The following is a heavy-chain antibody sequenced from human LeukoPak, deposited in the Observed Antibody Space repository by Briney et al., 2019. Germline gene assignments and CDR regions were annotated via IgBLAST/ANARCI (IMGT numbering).Heavy chain of an antibody. D-gene: IGHD6-13*01. J-gene: IGHJ4*02. CDR3: AIGIAAAVY. V-gene: IGHV3-74*01. Sequence: PGGSLRLSCAASGLTFSSYWMHWARQAPGKGLVWVSRINSDGSSTSYADSVKGRFTISRDNAKNTLYLQMNSLRAEDTAVYYCAIGIAAAVYWGQGTLVTVSS. CDR1: GLTFSSYW. CDR2: INSDGSST.